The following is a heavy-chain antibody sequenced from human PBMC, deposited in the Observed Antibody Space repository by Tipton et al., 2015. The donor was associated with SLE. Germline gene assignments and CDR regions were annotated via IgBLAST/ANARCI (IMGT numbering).Heavy chain of an antibody. CDR3: ARPDGPDGGMDV. J-gene: IGHJ6*02. V-gene: IGHV4-61*09. CDR2: IYTSGST. CDR1: GGSISSGSYY. Sequence: TLSLTCTVSGGSISSGSYYWSWIRQPAGKGLEWIGHIYTSGSTNYNPSLKSRVTISVDTSKNQFSLKLSSVTAADTAVYYCARPDGPDGGMDVWGQGTTVTVSS. D-gene: IGHD1-14*01.